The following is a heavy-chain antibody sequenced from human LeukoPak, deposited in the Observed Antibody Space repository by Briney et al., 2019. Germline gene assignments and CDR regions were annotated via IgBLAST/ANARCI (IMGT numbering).Heavy chain of an antibody. D-gene: IGHD6-19*01. CDR2: VGTAGET. J-gene: IGHJ4*02. V-gene: IGHV3-23*01. CDR3: AAGRFGSGWDS. CDR1: GSAFRKYG. Sequence: AGGSLRLSCAPSGSAFRKYGVNCVPHAPGKGLEWVSGVGTAGETYSADPMKGRFTVSRDNSTNTLYLQMNSLKGDDTAVYYGAAGRFGSGWDSWGQGTLVTVSS.